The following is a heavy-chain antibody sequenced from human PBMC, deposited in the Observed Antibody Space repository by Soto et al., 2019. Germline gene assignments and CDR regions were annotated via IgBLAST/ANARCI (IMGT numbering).Heavy chain of an antibody. CDR2: ISASGDTT. J-gene: IGHJ4*02. V-gene: IGHV3-23*01. D-gene: IGHD3-10*01. Sequence: EVQLLESGGGLVQPGGSLRLSCAASGFTFSSYAMTWVRQAPGKGLEWVSTISASGDTTNYGDSVKGRFTISRDNSKDTLYLHVNSLRAEDAAVYYCAKGRKTYYYGTAAYDQTGADYWGQGTLVTVSA. CDR3: AKGRKTYYYGTAAYDQTGADY. CDR1: GFTFSSYA.